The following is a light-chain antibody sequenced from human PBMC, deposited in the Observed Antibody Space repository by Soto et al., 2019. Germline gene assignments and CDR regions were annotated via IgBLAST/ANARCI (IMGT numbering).Light chain of an antibody. CDR2: GVS. V-gene: IGLV2-14*03. CDR3: SSYTFSSTLVV. J-gene: IGLJ2*01. Sequence: QSALTQPASVSGSPGQSITISCTGTSSDIGSYNYVSWYQQLPGKVPKLMIYGVSNRPPGVSNRFSGSKSGNTASLTISGLQAEDEADYYCSSYTFSSTLVVFGGGTKLTVL. CDR1: SSDIGSYNY.